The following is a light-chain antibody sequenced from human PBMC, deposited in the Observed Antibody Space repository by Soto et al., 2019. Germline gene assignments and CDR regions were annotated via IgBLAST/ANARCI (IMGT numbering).Light chain of an antibody. CDR1: QSVSSY. CDR2: DAS. CDR3: QQRSNWPAT. V-gene: IGKV3-11*01. Sequence: EIVLTQSPGTLSLSPGERATLSCRASQSVSSYLAWYQQKPGQAPRLLIYDASTRATGISARFSGSGPGTDFTLTISSLEPEDFAVYYCQQRSNWPATFGQGTKVDIK. J-gene: IGKJ1*01.